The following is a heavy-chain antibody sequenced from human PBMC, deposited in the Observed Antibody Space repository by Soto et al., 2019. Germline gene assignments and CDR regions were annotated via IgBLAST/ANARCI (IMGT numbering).Heavy chain of an antibody. V-gene: IGHV1-3*01. D-gene: IGHD4-17*01. Sequence: ASVKVSCKASGYTFTSYAMHWVRQAPGQRLEWMGWINAGNGNTKYSQKCQGRVTITRDTSASTAYMELSSLRSEDTAVYYCARGPSTVVTPFTSWAQGPLATVPQ. J-gene: IGHJ5*02. CDR1: GYTFTSYA. CDR3: ARGPSTVVTPFTS. CDR2: INAGNGNT.